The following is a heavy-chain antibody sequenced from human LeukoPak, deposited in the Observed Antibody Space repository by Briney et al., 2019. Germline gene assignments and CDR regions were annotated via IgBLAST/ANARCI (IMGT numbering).Heavy chain of an antibody. Sequence: SETLSLTCTVSGGSISSSSYYWGWIRQPPGTGLEWIGSIYYSGSTYYNPSLKSRVTISVDTSKNQCSLKLSSVTAADTAVYYRARGSAGTAMVPGGRAFDMWGQGTMVTVSS. D-gene: IGHD5-18*01. CDR2: IYYSGST. CDR3: ARGSAGTAMVPGGRAFDM. J-gene: IGHJ3*02. CDR1: GGSISSSSYY. V-gene: IGHV4-39*01.